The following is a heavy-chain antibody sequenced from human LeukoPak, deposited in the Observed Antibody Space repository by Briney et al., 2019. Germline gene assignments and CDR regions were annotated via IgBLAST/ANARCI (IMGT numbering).Heavy chain of an antibody. V-gene: IGHV3-53*01. CDR1: GFTVSGNY. D-gene: IGHD1-26*01. CDR2: IYSSGNT. J-gene: IGHJ5*02. CDR3: AREVGATRGLDP. Sequence: GGSLRLSCAASGFTVSGNYMSWVRQAPGKGLEWVSIIYSSGNTYYADSVKGRFTISRDTSKNTLYLQMNSLRAEDTAFYYCAREVGATRGLDPWGQGTPVTVSP.